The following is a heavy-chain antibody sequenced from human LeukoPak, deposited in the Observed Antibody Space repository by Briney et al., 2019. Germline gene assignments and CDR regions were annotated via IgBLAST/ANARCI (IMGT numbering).Heavy chain of an antibody. CDR2: IYTSGST. CDR1: GGSISGYY. CDR3: ARMDDCGSTDCSAFDY. J-gene: IGHJ4*02. D-gene: IGHD2-2*01. V-gene: IGHV4-4*07. Sequence: SETLSLTCTVSGGSISGYYWSWIRQPAGKGLEWLGRIYTSGSTNYNPSLKSRVTVSVDTSKNQFSLKLSSVTAADTAVYYCARMDDCGSTDCSAFDYWGQGTLVPVSS.